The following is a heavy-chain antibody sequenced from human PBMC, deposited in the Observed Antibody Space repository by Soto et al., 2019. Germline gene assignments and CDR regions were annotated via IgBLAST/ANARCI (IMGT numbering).Heavy chain of an antibody. CDR2: ITDSGGDT. Sequence: GSLRLSCVASGITIGSRAMSWVRQAPGEGLEWVSTITDSGGDTKYADSVRGRFTISRDNSKNTLYLQMSSLRAEDSAVYYCARGSKESYPGSRIFDFWGRGTLVTVSS. J-gene: IGHJ4*02. CDR1: GITIGSRA. V-gene: IGHV3-23*01. D-gene: IGHD3-10*01. CDR3: ARGSKESYPGSRIFDF.